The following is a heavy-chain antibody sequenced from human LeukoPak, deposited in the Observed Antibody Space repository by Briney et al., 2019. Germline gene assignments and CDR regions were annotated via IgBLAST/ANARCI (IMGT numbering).Heavy chain of an antibody. V-gene: IGHV4-59*01. CDR3: AREWAYSRNLDY. Sequence: SETLSLTCTVSGGSISSYYWSWIRQPPGKGLEWIGYIYHSGSTIYNPSLKSRVTISVDTSKNQFSLKLSSVTAADTAVYYCAREWAYSRNLDYWGQGTLVTVSS. CDR1: GGSISSYY. D-gene: IGHD6-13*01. CDR2: IYHSGST. J-gene: IGHJ4*02.